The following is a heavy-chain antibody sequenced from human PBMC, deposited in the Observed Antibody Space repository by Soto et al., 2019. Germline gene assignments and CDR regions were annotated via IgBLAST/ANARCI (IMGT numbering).Heavy chain of an antibody. D-gene: IGHD2-2*01. CDR3: ARSQGSSTSLEIYYYYYYGMDV. CDR2: IIPISETT. J-gene: IGHJ6*02. Sequence: SVKVSCKASGGTFSSYAISWVRQAPGQGLEWMGGIIPISETTNYAQKFQGGVTITADESKSTAYMELSSLRSEDTAVYYCARSQGSSTSLEIYYYYYYGMDVWGQGTTVTVSS. CDR1: GGTFSSYA. V-gene: IGHV1-69*13.